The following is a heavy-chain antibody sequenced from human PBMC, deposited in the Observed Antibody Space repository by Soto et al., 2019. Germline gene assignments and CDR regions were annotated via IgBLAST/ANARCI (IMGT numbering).Heavy chain of an antibody. J-gene: IGHJ5*02. CDR3: ARGRVVVPAAVMFNCLDP. CDR1: CAPITWGDYS. Sequence: PSETLSLTCAISCAPITWGDYSWNWIRQPPGKGLEWIGYIFHGGSTYYNPSLRSRVTISVDRSRTQFSLKMSSVTAADTAVYYCARGRVVVPAAVMFNCLDPWGQGALVTV. V-gene: IGHV4-30-2*01. CDR2: IFHGGST. D-gene: IGHD2-2*01.